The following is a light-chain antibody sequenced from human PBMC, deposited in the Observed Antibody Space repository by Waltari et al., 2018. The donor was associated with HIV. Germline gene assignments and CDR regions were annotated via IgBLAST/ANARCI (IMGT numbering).Light chain of an antibody. CDR3: SSYVVNSTPYV. CDR2: EVT. Sequence: QSALTQPASVSGSPGQSITISGTGTSNDVGRYDYVSWYQPHPGKSPKLVIYEVTNRPSGISNRFSGSKSGNTASLTISVLQAEDEADYYCSSYVVNSTPYVFGSGTKVTVL. CDR1: SNDVGRYDY. V-gene: IGLV2-14*01. J-gene: IGLJ1*01.